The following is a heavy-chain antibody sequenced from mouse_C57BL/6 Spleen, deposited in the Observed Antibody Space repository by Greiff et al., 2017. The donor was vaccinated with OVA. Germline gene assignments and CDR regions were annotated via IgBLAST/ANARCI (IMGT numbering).Heavy chain of an antibody. CDR2: IHPSDSDT. V-gene: IGHV1-74*01. CDR3: AIKEAYYGNYDDY. D-gene: IGHD2-10*01. Sequence: VQLQQPGAELVKPGASVKVSCKASGYTFTSYWMHWVKQRPGQGLEWIGRIHPSDSDTNYNQKFKGKATLTVDKASSTAYMQLSSLTSEDSAVYYCAIKEAYYGNYDDYWGQGTTLTVSS. J-gene: IGHJ2*01. CDR1: GYTFTSYW.